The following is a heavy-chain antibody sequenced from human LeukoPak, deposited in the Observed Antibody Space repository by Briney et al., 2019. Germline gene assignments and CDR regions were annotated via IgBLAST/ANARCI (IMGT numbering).Heavy chain of an antibody. J-gene: IGHJ4*02. CDR3: ARQHWRLASDS. CDR1: VVNVSTCLHY. D-gene: IGHD2-21*02. CDR2: IYYNGDT. Sequence: PSETLSLTCTVSVVNVSTCLHYWAWIRQTPGKGLEWIGNIYYNGDTFYNPSLKSRVTVSVDTSKNQFSLELNVVNSADTAVYFCARQHWRLASDSWGQGTLVTVSS. V-gene: IGHV4-39*01.